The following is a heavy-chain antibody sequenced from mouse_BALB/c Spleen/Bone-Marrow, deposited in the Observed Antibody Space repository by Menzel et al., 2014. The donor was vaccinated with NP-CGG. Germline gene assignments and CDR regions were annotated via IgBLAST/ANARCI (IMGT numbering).Heavy chain of an antibody. J-gene: IGHJ4*01. CDR3: ARHGYYGSRAMDY. V-gene: IGHV5-12-2*01. CDR2: ISNGGGST. Sequence: EVKLVESGGGLVQPGGSLKLSCAASGFTFSSYTMSWVRQTPEKRLEWVAYISNGGGSTYYPDIVKGRFTISRDNAKNTLYLQMSSLKSEDTAMYYCARHGYYGSRAMDYCGQGTSVTVSS. CDR1: GFTFSSYT. D-gene: IGHD1-1*01.